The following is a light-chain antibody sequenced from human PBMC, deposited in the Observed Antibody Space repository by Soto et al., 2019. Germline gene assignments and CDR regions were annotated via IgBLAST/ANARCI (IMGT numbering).Light chain of an antibody. CDR1: SSDVGNYNY. CDR2: EVT. CDR3: SSYAGSNNFVV. J-gene: IGLJ2*01. V-gene: IGLV2-8*01. Sequence: QSALTQPPSASGSPGQSVTISCTGTSSDVGNYNYVSWYQQHPGKVPILMIFEVTKRPSGVADRFASSTAGNTASLTVSGLPEEDEDYYSASSYAGSNNFVVFGGGTKVTVL.